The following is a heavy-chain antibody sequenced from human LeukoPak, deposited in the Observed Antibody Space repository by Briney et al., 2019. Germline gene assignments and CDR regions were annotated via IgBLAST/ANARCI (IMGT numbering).Heavy chain of an antibody. CDR1: GGSISSYY. V-gene: IGHV4-59*01. J-gene: IGHJ3*02. Sequence: KPSETLSLTCTVSGGSISSYYWSWIRQPPGKGLEWIGYINYSGSTNYNPSLKSRVTISVDTSKNQFSLKLSSVTAADTAVYYCARIRGYSYGHDAFDIWGQGTMVTVSS. CDR2: INYSGST. CDR3: ARIRGYSYGHDAFDI. D-gene: IGHD5-18*01.